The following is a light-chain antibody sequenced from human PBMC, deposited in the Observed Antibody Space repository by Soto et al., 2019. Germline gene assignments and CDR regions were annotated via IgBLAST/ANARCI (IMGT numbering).Light chain of an antibody. CDR3: MQSQQSPPT. J-gene: IGKJ1*01. Sequence: DIVMTQSPLSLPVTPGEPASICCSSSQSLLQSNGYNYLDWYLQKPGQSPQLLIYFGSYRASGVPDRFSGSGSGPDFTLKIRRVEAEDVGVYYCMQSQQSPPTFGQGTKVEI. CDR2: FGS. V-gene: IGKV2-28*01. CDR1: QSLLQSNGYNY.